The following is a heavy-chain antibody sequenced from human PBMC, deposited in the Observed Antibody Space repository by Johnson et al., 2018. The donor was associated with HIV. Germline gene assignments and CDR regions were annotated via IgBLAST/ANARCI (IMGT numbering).Heavy chain of an antibody. D-gene: IGHD4-23*01. CDR3: AKVWTTVVTYDAFDI. J-gene: IGHJ3*02. V-gene: IGHV3-30*02. Sequence: SVKGRFTISRDNSESTLYLQMNNVRAEDTAVYYCAKVWTTVVTYDAFDIWGQGTMVTVSS.